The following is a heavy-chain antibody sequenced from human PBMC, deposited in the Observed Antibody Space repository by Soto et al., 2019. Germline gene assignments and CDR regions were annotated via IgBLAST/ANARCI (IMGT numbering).Heavy chain of an antibody. CDR1: GFSLSSIALGMG. J-gene: IGHJ4*02. Sequence: SGPTLGNPTTTLTLPCNFSGFSLSSIALGMGVGWIRQPPGKALEWLALIYWDDDKRYNPSLKSRLTITKDISQSQVVLTMTNMDAVDTGTYYCTYWCMGFRVSIFFGYWRQGPLVTVSS. CDR3: TYWCMGFRVSIFFGY. D-gene: IGHD2-8*01. V-gene: IGHV2-5*02. CDR2: IYWDDDK.